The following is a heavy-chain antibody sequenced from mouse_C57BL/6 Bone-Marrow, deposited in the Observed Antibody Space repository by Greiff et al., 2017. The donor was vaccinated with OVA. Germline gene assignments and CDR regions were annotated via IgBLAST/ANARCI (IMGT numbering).Heavy chain of an antibody. V-gene: IGHV1-39*01. CDR2: INHNYGTT. Sequence: EVQLQQSGPELVKPGASVKISCKASGYSFTDYNMNWVKQRNGQSLEWIGVINHNYGTTSYNQKFKGKATLTVDQSSSTAYRQLNSLTSEDAAVDDWARDYGHYFDDGGQGTTLTVAS. CDR3: ARDYGHYFDD. J-gene: IGHJ2*01. D-gene: IGHD1-2*01. CDR1: GYSFTDYN.